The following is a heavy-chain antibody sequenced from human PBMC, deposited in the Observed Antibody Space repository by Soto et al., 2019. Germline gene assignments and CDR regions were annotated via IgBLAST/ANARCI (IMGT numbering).Heavy chain of an antibody. CDR1: GYTFTSYY. CDR2: INPSGGST. D-gene: IGHD2-21*01. CDR3: ARGFQYCGGECHAFDI. Sequence: ASVKVSCKASGYTFTSYYMHWVRQAPGQGLEWMGIINPSGGSTSYAQKFQGRVTMTRDTSTSTVYMELSSLRSEDTAVYYCARGFQYCGGECHAFDIWGQGTMVTVSS. V-gene: IGHV1-46*01. J-gene: IGHJ3*02.